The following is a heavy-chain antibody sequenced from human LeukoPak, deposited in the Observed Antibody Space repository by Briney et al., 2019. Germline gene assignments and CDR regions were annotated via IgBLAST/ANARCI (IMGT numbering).Heavy chain of an antibody. CDR2: IFHSGST. CDR3: ARVSNSKVDY. CDR1: GGSFSGYY. J-gene: IGHJ4*02. D-gene: IGHD4-23*01. V-gene: IGHV4-34*12. Sequence: KPSETPSLTCAVYGGSFSGYYWSWIRQPPGKGLEWIGEIFHSGSTNYNPSFKSRVTMSVDKSKNQFSLRLSSVTAADTAVYYCARVSNSKVDYWGQGTLVTVSS.